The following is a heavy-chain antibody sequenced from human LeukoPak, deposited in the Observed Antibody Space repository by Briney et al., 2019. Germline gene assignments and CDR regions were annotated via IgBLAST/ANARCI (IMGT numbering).Heavy chain of an antibody. CDR1: GGTFSSYA. Sequence: ASVKVSCKASGGTFSSYAISWVRQAHGQGLEWMGRIIPILGIANYAQKFQGRVTITADKSTSTAYMELSSLRSEDTAVYYCARLGGYSSGRLSYWGQRTLVTVSS. J-gene: IGHJ4*02. CDR3: ARLGGYSSGRLSY. V-gene: IGHV1-69*04. CDR2: IIPILGIA. D-gene: IGHD6-19*01.